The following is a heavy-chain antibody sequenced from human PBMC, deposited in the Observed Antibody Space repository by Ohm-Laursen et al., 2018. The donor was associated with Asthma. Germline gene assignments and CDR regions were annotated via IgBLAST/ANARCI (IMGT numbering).Heavy chain of an antibody. CDR3: ARGFLEWSIYGMDV. CDR1: GYTFTSYG. CDR2: ISAYNGNT. Sequence: ATVKISCKASGYTFTSYGISWVRQAPGQGLEWMGWISAYNGNTNYAQKLQGRVTMTTDTSTSTAYMELRSLRSDDTAVYYCARGFLEWSIYGMDVWGQGTTVTVSS. J-gene: IGHJ6*02. D-gene: IGHD3-3*01. V-gene: IGHV1-18*01.